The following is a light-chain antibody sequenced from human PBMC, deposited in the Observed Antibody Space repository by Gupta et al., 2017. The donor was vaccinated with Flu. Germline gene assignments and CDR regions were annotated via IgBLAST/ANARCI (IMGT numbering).Light chain of an antibody. CDR1: QNVSTF. V-gene: IGKV3-11*01. CDR2: GAS. Sequence: PAILSLSPGERATLFCRASQNVSTFLAWYQQKAGQAPRLLIYGASTRASGIPARFSGSGSGTDFTLTISSLEPEDFALYYCQERSIWWSFGQGTKVELK. J-gene: IGKJ1*01. CDR3: QERSIWWS.